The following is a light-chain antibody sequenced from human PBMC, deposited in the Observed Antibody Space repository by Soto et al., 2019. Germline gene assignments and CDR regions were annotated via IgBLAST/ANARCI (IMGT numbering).Light chain of an antibody. CDR3: CSYAGSYSEV. J-gene: IGLJ1*01. V-gene: IGLV2-11*01. Sequence: QSVLTQPPSVSGSPGQSVAISCTGTSSDVGGDYYVPWYQQHPGTAPKLIIYDVTNRPSGVPDRFSGSSSGTTASLTISVLQAEDEADYFCCSYAGSYSEVFGTGTKLTVL. CDR1: SSDVGGDYY. CDR2: DVT.